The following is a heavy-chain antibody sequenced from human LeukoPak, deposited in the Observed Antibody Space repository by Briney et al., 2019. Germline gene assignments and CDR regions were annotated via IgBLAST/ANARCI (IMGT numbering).Heavy chain of an antibody. V-gene: IGHV3-21*01. CDR1: GFTFSSYS. J-gene: IGHJ4*02. CDR3: ARSYSGSRVDYFDY. CDR2: ISSGSGYI. D-gene: IGHD1-26*01. Sequence: GGSLRLSCAASGFTFSSYSMNWVRQAPGKGLEWVSSISSGSGYIYYADSMKGRFTISRDNAENSLYLQMNSLRAEDTAVYYCARSYSGSRVDYFDYWGQGTLVTVSS.